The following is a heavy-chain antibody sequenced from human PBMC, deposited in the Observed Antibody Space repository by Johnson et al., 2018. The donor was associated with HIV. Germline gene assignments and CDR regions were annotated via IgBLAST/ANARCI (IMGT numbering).Heavy chain of an antibody. V-gene: IGHV3-7*01. D-gene: IGHD6-19*01. CDR3: ARVSGWIAVVDDAFDI. J-gene: IGHJ3*02. Sequence: VQLVESGGGLVQPGGSLRLSCAASGFTFSSYWMSWVRQAPGKGLEWVANIKQDGSEKYYVDSVKGRFTISRDNAKNSLSLQMNGLRAEDPAVYYCARVSGWIAVVDDAFDIWGQGTMVTVAS. CDR1: GFTFSSYW. CDR2: IKQDGSEK.